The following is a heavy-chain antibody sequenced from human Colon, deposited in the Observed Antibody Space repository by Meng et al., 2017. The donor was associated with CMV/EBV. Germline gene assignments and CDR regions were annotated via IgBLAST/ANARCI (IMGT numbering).Heavy chain of an antibody. CDR3: ASHSSYVWGSHH. D-gene: IGHD3-16*01. J-gene: IGHJ1*01. V-gene: IGHV1-2*02. CDR1: GYSFTGYY. CDR2: MDPTTGRT. Sequence: QLQLVQAGAGVRMPGASVKVSCKASGYSFTGYYIHWVRQAPGQGLEWMGWMDPTTGRTDYAQKFQGTVTMTRDTSISTAYLELSRLTSDDTAVYYCASHSSYVWGSHHWGQGTLVTVSS.